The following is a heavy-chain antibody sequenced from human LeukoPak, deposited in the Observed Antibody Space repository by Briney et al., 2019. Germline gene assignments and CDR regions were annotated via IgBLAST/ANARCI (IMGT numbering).Heavy chain of an antibody. CDR1: GFTFSIYP. Sequence: GGSLRLSCSASGFTFSIYPMHWVRQAPGKGLKFVSSISSSGGTTYYAASVKGRFTISRDNSKNTLFLQMNSLRPEDTAVYYCVRDTNNPGVAGGDYWGQGALVTVSS. CDR3: VRDTNNPGVAGGDY. D-gene: IGHD6-19*01. J-gene: IGHJ4*02. V-gene: IGHV3-64D*06. CDR2: ISSSGGTT.